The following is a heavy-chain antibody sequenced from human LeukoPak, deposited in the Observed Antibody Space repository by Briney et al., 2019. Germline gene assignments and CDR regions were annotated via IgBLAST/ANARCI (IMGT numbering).Heavy chain of an antibody. V-gene: IGHV3-23*01. CDR3: AKDTLLRFLEWLSIVDAFDI. CDR2: IRGSGGST. CDR1: GFTFSSYA. Sequence: PGGSLRLSCAASGFTFSSYAMSWVRQAPGKGLEWVSAIRGSGGSTYYADSVKGRFTISRDNSKNTLYLQMNSLRAEDTAVYYCAKDTLLRFLEWLSIVDAFDIWGQGTMVTVSS. J-gene: IGHJ3*02. D-gene: IGHD3-3*01.